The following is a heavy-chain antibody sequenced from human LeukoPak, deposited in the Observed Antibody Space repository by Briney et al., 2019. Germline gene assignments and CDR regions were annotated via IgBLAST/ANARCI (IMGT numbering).Heavy chain of an antibody. CDR3: ARGGSYYDFWSGYYDYYYLDV. V-gene: IGHV4-59*01. CDR1: ACSISSCY. D-gene: IGHD3-3*01. Sequence: SETLSLTCSVSACSISSCYCSCRRQPPGKGLEWIGYIYDSGSTSYNPSLQSRVTISIDTSKNQFSLRLTSVTAADTAVYYCARGGSYYDFWSGYYDYYYLDVWGKGTTVTVSS. CDR2: IYDSGST. J-gene: IGHJ6*03.